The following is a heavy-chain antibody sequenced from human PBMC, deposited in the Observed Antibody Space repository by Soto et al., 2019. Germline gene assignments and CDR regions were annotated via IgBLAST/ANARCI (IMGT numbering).Heavy chain of an antibody. CDR3: ARGSEGEYCSSNGSYTMAFDY. J-gene: IGHJ4*02. V-gene: IGHV1-69*01. CDR2: IIPIFGTA. CDR1: GGTFSSYA. D-gene: IGHD2-2*02. Sequence: QVQLVQSGAEVKKPGSSVKVSCKASGGTFSSYAISWVRQAPGQGLEWMGGIIPIFGTASYAQKFQGRLTITADESTRTAYMELSSLRSEDTAVYYCARGSEGEYCSSNGSYTMAFDYWGQGTLLTVSS.